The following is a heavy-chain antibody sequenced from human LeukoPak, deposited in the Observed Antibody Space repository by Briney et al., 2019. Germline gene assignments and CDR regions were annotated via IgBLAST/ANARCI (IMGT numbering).Heavy chain of an antibody. J-gene: IGHJ4*02. CDR1: GYTFSSSG. Sequence: ASVKVSCKASGYTFSSSGINWVRQAPGQGLEWMGWISAYNGNTNYAQKLQGRVTMTTDTSTSTAYMELSSLRSEDTAVYYCASRTIYGGNGGPFDYWGQGTLVTVSS. CDR2: ISAYNGNT. D-gene: IGHD4/OR15-4a*01. CDR3: ASRTIYGGNGGPFDY. V-gene: IGHV1-18*04.